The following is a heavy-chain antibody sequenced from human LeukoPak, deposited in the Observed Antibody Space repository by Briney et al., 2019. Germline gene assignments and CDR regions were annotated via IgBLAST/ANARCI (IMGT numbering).Heavy chain of an antibody. Sequence: PSETLSLTCTVSGGSISSYYWSWIRQPPGKGLEWIGYIYHSGSTYYNPSLKSRVTISVDRSKNQFSLKLSSVTAADTAVYYCARVRRYYDSSGYYSDAFDIWGQGTMVTVSS. CDR1: GGSISSYY. V-gene: IGHV4-59*12. CDR2: IYHSGST. CDR3: ARVRRYYDSSGYYSDAFDI. D-gene: IGHD3-22*01. J-gene: IGHJ3*02.